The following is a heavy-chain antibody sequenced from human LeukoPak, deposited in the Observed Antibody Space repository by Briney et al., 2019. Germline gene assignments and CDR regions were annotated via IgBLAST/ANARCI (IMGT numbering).Heavy chain of an antibody. CDR3: PRRTASDF. D-gene: IGHD2-21*02. Sequence: GGYLRLSCAASGFTFTSYVMSWVRQAPGKGLEWVSSIGGGGDYTYYSDSVKGRFTISRDNSENRVYLEMKSLRAEDTAVYYCPRRTASDFWGQGTLVTVSS. CDR2: IGGGGDYT. CDR1: GFTFTSYV. J-gene: IGHJ4*02. V-gene: IGHV3-23*01.